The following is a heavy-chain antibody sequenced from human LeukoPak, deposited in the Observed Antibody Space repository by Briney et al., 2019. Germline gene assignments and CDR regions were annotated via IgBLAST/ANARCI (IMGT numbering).Heavy chain of an antibody. Sequence: GASVTVSFKSSGYTFTDYYMHWVRQAPGQGVEGMGWINHNSGGTNYSQKLKGRVTITMDTAIRTAYMELRRQRAGDTAVYYCARVSVVPAASLYYYRMDVWGQGTTVTVSS. J-gene: IGHJ6*02. D-gene: IGHD2-2*01. V-gene: IGHV1-2*02. CDR2: INHNSGGT. CDR3: ARVSVVPAASLYYYRMDV. CDR1: GYTFTDYY.